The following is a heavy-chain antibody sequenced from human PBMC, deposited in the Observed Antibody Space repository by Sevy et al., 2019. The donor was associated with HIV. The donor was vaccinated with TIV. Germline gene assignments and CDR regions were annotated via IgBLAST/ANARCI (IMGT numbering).Heavy chain of an antibody. CDR1: GFTIRTYN. Sequence: GGSLRLSCAASGFTIRTYNMNWVRQAPGKGLEWVSSISSSSTYIYYADSVKGRFTISRENAKNSLYLQMSCMRADDTAVYYCARDLVIPATTDYFYYGMDVWGQGTTVTVSS. V-gene: IGHV3-21*01. D-gene: IGHD2-15*01. J-gene: IGHJ6*02. CDR2: ISSSSTYI. CDR3: ARDLVIPATTDYFYYGMDV.